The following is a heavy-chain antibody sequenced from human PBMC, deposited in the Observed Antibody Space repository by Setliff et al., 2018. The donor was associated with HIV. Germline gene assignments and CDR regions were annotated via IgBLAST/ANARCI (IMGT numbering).Heavy chain of an antibody. V-gene: IGHV1-69*02. Sequence: SVKVSCKASGGTFSSYTINWVRQATGQGLEWMGRRIPILGIGNDEQAQKFKGRVTFTADKSTSTVYMELSSLRSEDTAVYYCARCGAGESHLYMDVWGKGTAVTVSS. CDR1: GGTFSSYT. J-gene: IGHJ6*03. CDR3: ARCGAGESHLYMDV. D-gene: IGHD3-16*01. CDR2: RIPILGIG.